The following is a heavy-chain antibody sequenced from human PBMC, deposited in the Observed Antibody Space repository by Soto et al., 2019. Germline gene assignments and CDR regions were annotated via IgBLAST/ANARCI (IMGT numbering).Heavy chain of an antibody. CDR2: IYWDDDK. D-gene: IGHD3-3*01. J-gene: IGHJ5*02. V-gene: IGHV2-5*02. CDR1: GFSLSTSGVG. CDR3: AHSAMRIKCYDFWSGYYDNWFDP. Sequence: SGPTLVNLTQTLTLTCTFSGFSLSTSGVGVGWIRQPPGKALEWLALIYWDDDKRYSPSLKSRLTITKDTSKNQVVLTMTNMDPVDTATYYCAHSAMRIKCYDFWSGYYDNWFDPWGQGTLVTVSS.